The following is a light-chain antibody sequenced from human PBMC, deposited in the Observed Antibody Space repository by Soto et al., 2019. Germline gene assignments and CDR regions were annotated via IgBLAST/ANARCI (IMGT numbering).Light chain of an antibody. CDR3: ETWDSNTHTV. CDR2: LEGSGSY. J-gene: IGLJ3*02. V-gene: IGLV4-60*02. CDR1: SGHSSYI. Sequence: QPVLTQSSSASASLGSSVKLTCTLSSGHSSYIIAWHQQQPGKAPRYWMKLEGSGSYNKGSGVPDRFSGSSSGADRYLTISNLQFEDEADYYCETWDSNTHTVFGGGTKLTVL.